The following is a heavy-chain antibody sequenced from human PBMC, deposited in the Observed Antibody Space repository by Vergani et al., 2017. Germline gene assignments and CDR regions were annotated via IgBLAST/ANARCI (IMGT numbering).Heavy chain of an antibody. D-gene: IGHD1-20*01. V-gene: IGHV3-30*02. CDR1: GFTFNSYG. Sequence: QVQLVESGGGVVQPGGSLRLSCAASGFTFNSYGMHWVRQAPGKGLEWVASIRSDESRRYYGDSMEGPFTISRDNSKNTVYLQMNSLRVEDTAVYYCAKDRAITATTVPDYWGQGTLVTVSS. J-gene: IGHJ4*02. CDR3: AKDRAITATTVPDY. CDR2: IRSDESRR.